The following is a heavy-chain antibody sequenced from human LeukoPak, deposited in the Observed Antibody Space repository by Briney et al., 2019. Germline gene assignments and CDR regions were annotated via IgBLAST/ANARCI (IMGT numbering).Heavy chain of an antibody. J-gene: IGHJ6*02. D-gene: IGHD3-10*01. V-gene: IGHV4-34*01. Sequence: PSETLSLTCAVYGGSFSGYYWSWIRQPPGKGLEWIGEINHSGSTNYNPSLKSRVTISVDTSKNQFSLKLSSVTAADTAVYYCAGEVRNYGSGSYYDVWGQGTTVTVSS. CDR3: AGEVRNYGSGSYYDV. CDR2: INHSGST. CDR1: GGSFSGYY.